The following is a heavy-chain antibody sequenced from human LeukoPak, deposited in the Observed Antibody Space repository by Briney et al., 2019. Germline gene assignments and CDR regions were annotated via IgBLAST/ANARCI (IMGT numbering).Heavy chain of an antibody. CDR3: AKYGSGYSDWYFDY. D-gene: IGHD3-22*01. CDR1: GFTFSSYW. CDR2: IKQDGSEK. J-gene: IGHJ4*02. V-gene: IGHV3-7*01. Sequence: PGGSLRLSCAASGFTFSSYWMSWVRQAPGKGLEWVANIKQDGSEKYYVDSVKGRFTISRDNAKNSLYLQMNSLRAEDTAVYYCAKYGSGYSDWYFDYWGQGTLVTVSS.